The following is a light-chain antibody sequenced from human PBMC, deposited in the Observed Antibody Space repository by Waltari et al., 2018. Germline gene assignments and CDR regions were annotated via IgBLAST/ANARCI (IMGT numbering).Light chain of an antibody. CDR1: YSNLGCNY. V-gene: IGLV1-47*01. CDR3: AAWDESHYV. Sequence: QSVLTQPPSASGTPGQRVSISCSGSYSNLGCNYLYWYQQLPGAAPKLLIYRNNQRPSGVPDRFSASKYGTSASLAISGLRSEDEAVYYCAAWDESHYVFGPGTKVTVL. CDR2: RNN. J-gene: IGLJ1*01.